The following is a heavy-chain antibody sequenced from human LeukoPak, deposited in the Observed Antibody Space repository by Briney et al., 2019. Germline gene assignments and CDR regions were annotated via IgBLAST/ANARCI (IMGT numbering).Heavy chain of an antibody. CDR1: GGSISSGSYS. D-gene: IGHD7-27*01. V-gene: IGHV4-30-2*01. CDR3: ARLSPRAMGNYFDF. CDR2: IYPRGST. Sequence: SETLSLTCAVSGGSISSGSYSWSWIRQPPGKGLEWIGYIYPRGSTYYNPSLKSRVTMSLDRSANQFSLNLSSVTAADTAVYYCARLSPRAMGNYFDFWGQGTLVTVSS. J-gene: IGHJ4*02.